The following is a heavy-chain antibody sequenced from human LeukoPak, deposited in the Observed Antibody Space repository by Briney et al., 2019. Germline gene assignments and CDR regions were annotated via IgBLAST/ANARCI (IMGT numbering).Heavy chain of an antibody. V-gene: IGHV4-61*01. CDR2: IYYSGST. Sequence: SETLSLTCTVSGGSVSSGSYYWSWIRQPPGKGLEWIGYIYYSGSTNYNPSLKSRVTISVDTSKNQFSLKLSSVTAADTAVYYCARANYDYVWGTSPFDYWGQGTLVTVSS. J-gene: IGHJ4*02. CDR1: GGSVSSGSYY. CDR3: ARANYDYVWGTSPFDY. D-gene: IGHD3-16*01.